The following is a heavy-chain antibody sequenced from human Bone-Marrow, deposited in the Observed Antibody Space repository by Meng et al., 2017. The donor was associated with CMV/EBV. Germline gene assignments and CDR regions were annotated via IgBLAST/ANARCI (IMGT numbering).Heavy chain of an antibody. CDR3: AHRPIPNFDFWSGYHESRALWFDT. V-gene: IGHV2-5*01. CDR2: IYWNDDK. J-gene: IGHJ5*02. D-gene: IGHD3-3*01. Sequence: SGPTLVKPTQTLTLTCTFSGFSLSTSGVGVGWIRQPPGKALEWLALIYWNDDKRYRPSLKSRLTITKDTSKNQVVLTMTNMDPVDTGTYYCAHRPIPNFDFWSGYHESRALWFDTWGRGSLVTVSS. CDR1: GFSLSTSGVG.